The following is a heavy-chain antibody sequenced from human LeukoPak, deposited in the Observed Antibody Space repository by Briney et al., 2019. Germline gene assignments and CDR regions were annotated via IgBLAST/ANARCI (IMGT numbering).Heavy chain of an antibody. CDR2: IKQDGSEK. J-gene: IGHJ6*03. D-gene: IGHD6-19*01. CDR3: ARGASSSGWYDYYYMDV. CDR1: GFTFTTYW. Sequence: PGESLRLSCAASGFTFTTYWMSWVRQAPGKGLEWVANIKQDGSEKYYVDSVKGRFTISRDNAKNSLYLQMNSLRAEDTAVYYCARGASSSGWYDYYYMDVWGKGTTVTVSS. V-gene: IGHV3-7*01.